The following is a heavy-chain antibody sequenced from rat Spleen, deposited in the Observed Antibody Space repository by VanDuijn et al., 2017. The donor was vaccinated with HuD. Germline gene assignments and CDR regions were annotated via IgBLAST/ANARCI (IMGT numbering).Heavy chain of an antibody. CDR1: GRTFSDYY. D-gene: IGHD2-5*01. CDR2: ISTGGTTT. Sequence: EVQLVESGGGLVQPGRSLKLSCAASGRTFSDYYMAWVRQAPTKGLEWVAYISTGGTTTYYRDSVKGRFTISRDDAKSFLYLQMNNLRSEDTAMYYCARTLGYWGFDYWGQGVMVTVSS. J-gene: IGHJ2*01. V-gene: IGHV5-25*01. CDR3: ARTLGYWGFDY.